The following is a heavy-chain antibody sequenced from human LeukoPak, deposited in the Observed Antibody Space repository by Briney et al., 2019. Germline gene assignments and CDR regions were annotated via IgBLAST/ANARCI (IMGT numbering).Heavy chain of an antibody. CDR1: GFTFSSYA. J-gene: IGHJ4*02. V-gene: IGHV3-23*01. Sequence: GGSLRLSCAASGFTFSSYAMSWVRQAPVKGLEWVSAISGSGDSTYSTDSVKGRFTISRDNSKNTLYLQMNSLRAEDTAVYYCAKKVPANWGSYFDYWGQGTLVTVSS. D-gene: IGHD7-27*01. CDR2: ISGSGDST. CDR3: AKKVPANWGSYFDY.